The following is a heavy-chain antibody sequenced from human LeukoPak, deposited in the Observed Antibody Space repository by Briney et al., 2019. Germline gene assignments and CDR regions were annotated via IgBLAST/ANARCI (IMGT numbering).Heavy chain of an antibody. V-gene: IGHV4-34*01. Sequence: KPSETLPLTCTVSGGSITSYYWSWIRQPPGKGLEWIGEINHSGSTNYNPSLKSRVTISVDTSKNQFSLKLSSVTAADTAVYYCARAPDYLLDYWGQGTLVTVSS. CDR1: GGSITSYY. J-gene: IGHJ4*02. D-gene: IGHD4/OR15-4a*01. CDR2: INHSGST. CDR3: ARAPDYLLDY.